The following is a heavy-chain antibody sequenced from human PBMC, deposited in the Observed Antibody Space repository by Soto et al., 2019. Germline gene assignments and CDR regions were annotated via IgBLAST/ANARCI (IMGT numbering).Heavy chain of an antibody. CDR3: ARAPPLRYYFDY. V-gene: IGHV1-18*01. J-gene: IGHJ4*02. D-gene: IGHD3-9*01. CDR2: ISAYNGNT. CDR1: GFTLTSYG. Sequence: GGSLRLSCAASGFTLTSYGISWVRQAPGQGLEWMGWISAYNGNTNYAQKLQGRVTVTTDTSTSTAYMELRSLRSDDTAVYYCARAPPLRYYFDYWGQGTLVTVSS.